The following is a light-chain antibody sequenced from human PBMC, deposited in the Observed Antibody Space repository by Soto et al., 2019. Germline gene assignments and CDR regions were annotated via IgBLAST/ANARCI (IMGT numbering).Light chain of an antibody. CDR3: QQYNNWQT. J-gene: IGKJ1*01. CDR2: GAS. V-gene: IGKV3-15*01. CDR1: QSVSSN. Sequence: EIVLTQSPSTLSLSSGERATLSCRASQSVSSNLAWYQQKPGQAPRLLIYGASTRATGIPARFSGVGSGTEFTLTISSLKSEDFAVYYCQQYNNWQTFGQGTKVDTK.